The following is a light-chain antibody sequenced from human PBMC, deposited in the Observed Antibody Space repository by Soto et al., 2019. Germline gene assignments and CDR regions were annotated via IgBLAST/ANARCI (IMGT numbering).Light chain of an antibody. CDR2: RNN. Sequence: QSVLTQPPSVSGAPGQRVTISCTGNSSNIGAGFDVHWYQQLPGTAPKLLIYRNNQRPSGVPDRFSGSKSGTSASLAISGLQSEDEADYYCGAWDDTLNGYVFGLGTKLTVL. J-gene: IGLJ1*01. CDR1: SSNIGAGFD. V-gene: IGLV1-40*01. CDR3: GAWDDTLNGYV.